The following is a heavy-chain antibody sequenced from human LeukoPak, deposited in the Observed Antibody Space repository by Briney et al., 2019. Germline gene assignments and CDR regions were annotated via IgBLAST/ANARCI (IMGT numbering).Heavy chain of an antibody. CDR1: GGSFSGYY. CDR2: INHSGST. CDR3: ARWDIVATSGGLLYYYYGMDV. V-gene: IGHV4-34*01. Sequence: SETLSLTCAVYGGSFSGYYWSWIRQPPGKGLEWIGEINHSGSTNYNPSLKSRVTISVDTSKNQFSLKLSSVTAADTAVYYCARWDIVATSGGLLYYYYGMDVWGQGTTVTVSS. J-gene: IGHJ6*02. D-gene: IGHD5-12*01.